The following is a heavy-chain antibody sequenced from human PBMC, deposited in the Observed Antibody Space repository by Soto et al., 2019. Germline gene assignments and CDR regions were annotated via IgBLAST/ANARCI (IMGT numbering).Heavy chain of an antibody. V-gene: IGHV4-31*03. CDR1: GGSFSRYSFI. D-gene: IGHD1-26*01. Sequence: QLQLQESGPGLVNPSQTLSLPSSVSGGSFSRYSFIWSWVRQFRGKGLVWIGYINYSGTTYYNPSLRSRITMSVDTSKNQFSLNLSSVTAADTAVYYCARDHKWDGLDVWGQGTTVTVSS. J-gene: IGHJ6*02. CDR3: ARDHKWDGLDV. CDR2: INYSGTT.